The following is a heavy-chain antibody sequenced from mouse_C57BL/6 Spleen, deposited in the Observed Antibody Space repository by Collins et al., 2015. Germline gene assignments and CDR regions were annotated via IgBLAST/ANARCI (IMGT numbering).Heavy chain of an antibody. J-gene: IGHJ2*01. CDR1: GYTFTSYW. CDR3: AREDFISLFDY. CDR2: IHPNSGST. Sequence: QVQLQQPGAELVKPGASVKLSCKASGYTFTSYWMRWVKQRPGQGLEWIGMIHPNSGSTNYNEKFKSKATLTVDKSSSTAYMQLSSLTSEDSAVYYCAREDFISLFDYWGQGTTLTVSS. D-gene: IGHD1-1*01. V-gene: IGHV1-64*01.